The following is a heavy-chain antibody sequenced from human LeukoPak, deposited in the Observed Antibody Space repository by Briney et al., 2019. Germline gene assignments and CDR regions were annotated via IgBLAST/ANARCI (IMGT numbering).Heavy chain of an antibody. Sequence: ASVKVSCKASGYTFIAYYMHWVRQAPGQGLEWMGWINPNSGGTNYAQKLQGRVTMTRDTSISTAYMDLSRLRSDDTAVYYCARGMGVLVPAATWFDPWGQGTLVTVSS. CDR3: ARGMGVLVPAATWFDP. V-gene: IGHV1-2*02. J-gene: IGHJ5*02. CDR1: GYTFIAYY. D-gene: IGHD2-2*01. CDR2: INPNSGGT.